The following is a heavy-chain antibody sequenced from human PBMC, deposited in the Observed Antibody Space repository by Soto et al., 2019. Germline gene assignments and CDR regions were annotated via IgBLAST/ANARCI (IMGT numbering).Heavy chain of an antibody. Sequence: GGSLRLSCAASGFTFSSYWMHWVRQAPWKGLVWVSRINSDGSSTSYADSVKGRFTISRDNAKNTLYLQMNSLRAEDTAVYYFERERPERAKYYDFWSGYSPGVSYYGMDVWGQGTTVTVSS. CDR1: GFTFSSYW. D-gene: IGHD3-3*01. V-gene: IGHV3-74*01. CDR3: ERERPERAKYYDFWSGYSPGVSYYGMDV. J-gene: IGHJ6*02. CDR2: INSDGSST.